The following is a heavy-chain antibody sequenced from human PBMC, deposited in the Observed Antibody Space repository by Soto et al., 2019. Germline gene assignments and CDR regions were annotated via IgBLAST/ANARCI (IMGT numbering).Heavy chain of an antibody. J-gene: IGHJ5*02. Sequence: EVQLLESGGGLVQPGGSLRLSCAASGFTFSSRVMSWVRQAPGRGLEWVAAASARNTNTYYADSVKGRFTISRDNSKSTVYLQLDSLRVEDTDVYHCAKDVTSHGPRGYSSSWYGWFDPWGQGTLVVVSS. CDR2: ASARNTNT. V-gene: IGHV3-23*01. CDR3: AKDVTSHGPRGYSSSWYGWFDP. CDR1: GFTFSSRV. D-gene: IGHD6-13*01.